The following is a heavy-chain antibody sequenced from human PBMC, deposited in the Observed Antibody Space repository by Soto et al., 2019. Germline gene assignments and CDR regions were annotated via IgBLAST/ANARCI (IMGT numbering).Heavy chain of an antibody. D-gene: IGHD3-3*02. Sequence: SETLSLTCTVSGGSINNAEDNWTWIRQPPGKGLEYIGYITYSGNTFYKSSLKSRIKMSVDTSKNQFSLKLSSVTAADTAVYYCARHFYALGSSDYYYYGMDVWGQGTTVTVSS. V-gene: IGHV4-30-4*01. CDR3: ARHFYALGSSDYYYYGMDV. CDR2: ITYSGNT. J-gene: IGHJ6*02. CDR1: GGSINNAEDN.